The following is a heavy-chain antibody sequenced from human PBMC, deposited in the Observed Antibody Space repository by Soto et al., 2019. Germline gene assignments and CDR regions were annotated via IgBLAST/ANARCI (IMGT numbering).Heavy chain of an antibody. Sequence: QLQLQESGSGLVRPSQTLSLSCAVSGGSISSGGYSWNWIRQSPGKGLEWIGYIYHGGSTYSNPSLGSRVTLSVDTSKDQSSLGLNSVIAADTAVYYCARDRRSLYHDGSGLDYWGQGILVTVSS. CDR1: GGSISSGGYS. CDR2: IYHGGST. V-gene: IGHV4-30-2*06. CDR3: ARDRRSLYHDGSGLDY. J-gene: IGHJ4*02. D-gene: IGHD3-22*01.